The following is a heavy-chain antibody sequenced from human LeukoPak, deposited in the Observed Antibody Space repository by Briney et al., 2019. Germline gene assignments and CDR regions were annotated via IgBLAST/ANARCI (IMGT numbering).Heavy chain of an antibody. J-gene: IGHJ4*02. CDR3: AKDIKHGYSYGYLVDY. CDR2: ISWNSGSI. CDR1: GFTFDDYA. D-gene: IGHD5-18*01. V-gene: IGHV3-9*01. Sequence: GRSLRLSCVASGFTFDDYAMHWVRQTPGKGLEWVSGISWNSGSIGYADSVKGRFTISRDNAKNSLYLQMNSLRAEDTALYYCAKDIKHGYSYGYLVDYWGQGTLVTVSS.